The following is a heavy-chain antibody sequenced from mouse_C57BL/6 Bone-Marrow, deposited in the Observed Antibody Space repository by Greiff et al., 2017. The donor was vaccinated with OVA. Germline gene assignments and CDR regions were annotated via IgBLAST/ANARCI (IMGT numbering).Heavy chain of an antibody. CDR3: ARKGGLRRYAMDY. D-gene: IGHD2-4*01. CDR1: GYTFTNYW. CDR2: IYPGGGYT. Sequence: VQLQQSGAELVRPGTSVKMSCKASGYTFTNYWIGWAKQRPGHGLEWIGDIYPGGGYTNYNEKFKGKATLTADKSSSTAYMQFSSLTSEDSAIYYCARKGGLRRYAMDYWGQGTSVTVSS. J-gene: IGHJ4*01. V-gene: IGHV1-63*01.